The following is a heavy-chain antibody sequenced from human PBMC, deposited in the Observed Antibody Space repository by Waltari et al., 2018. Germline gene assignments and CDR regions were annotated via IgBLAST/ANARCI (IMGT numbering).Heavy chain of an antibody. CDR3: GRIHDGGYRTGPYVDH. D-gene: IGHD2-8*02. Sequence: QVTLRESGPALVKATQTLTLTCTFSGFSLSTSGMRVSWIRQPPRTALEWLARIDWDDDKYYNTSLRTRLTISKDTSKNQVVLTMTNMDPVDTATYYCGRIHDGGYRTGPYVDHWGQGTLVTVSS. CDR2: IDWDDDK. CDR1: GFSLSTSGMR. V-gene: IGHV2-70*13. J-gene: IGHJ4*02.